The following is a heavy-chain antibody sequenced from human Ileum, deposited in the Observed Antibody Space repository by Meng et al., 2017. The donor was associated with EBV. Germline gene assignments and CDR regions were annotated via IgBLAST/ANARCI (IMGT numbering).Heavy chain of an antibody. CDR3: ARLDSSGYYFGGWFDP. J-gene: IGHJ5*02. CDR2: IYHHGTT. Sequence: GQAQESGPRLVKPSGTVSLPCAVSGGSIISSKWWSWVRQSPGTGLEWIGEIYHHGTTNYNPSLKSRVTISVDTSKNKFFLNLTSLTAADTAVYYCARLDSSGYYFGGWFDPWGQGILVTVSS. CDR1: GGSIISSKW. D-gene: IGHD3-22*01. V-gene: IGHV4-4*02.